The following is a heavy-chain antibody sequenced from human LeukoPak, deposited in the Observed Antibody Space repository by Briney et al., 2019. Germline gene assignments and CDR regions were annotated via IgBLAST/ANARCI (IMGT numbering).Heavy chain of an antibody. CDR2: VSASGDT. J-gene: IGHJ6*02. D-gene: IGHD3-3*01. Sequence: SETLSLTCTVSGGSISSDYWSWIRQPAGKGLEWIGRVSASGDTNYNSSLKTRVTFSLDTSTNQFSLRLSSVTAADTAVYYCARDPKYYDFWSGYYKDYYYGMDVWGQGTTVTVSS. CDR1: GGSISSDY. V-gene: IGHV4-4*07. CDR3: ARDPKYYDFWSGYYKDYYYGMDV.